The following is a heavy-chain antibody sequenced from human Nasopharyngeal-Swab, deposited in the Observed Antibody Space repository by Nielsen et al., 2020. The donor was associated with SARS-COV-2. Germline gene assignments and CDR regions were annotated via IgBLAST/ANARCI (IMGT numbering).Heavy chain of an antibody. J-gene: IGHJ3*02. V-gene: IGHV3-23*01. Sequence: GGSLRLSCIASGFTFNIYAMAWVRRTPGRVLQWVSGISASGGSTYYTDSVKGRFAVSRDNSRNTLYLQMHSLRVEDTVLYYCAKDDVVRGDAFDIWGQGTMVTVSS. CDR2: ISASGGST. CDR3: AKDDVVRGDAFDI. CDR1: GFTFNIYA. D-gene: IGHD3-10*01.